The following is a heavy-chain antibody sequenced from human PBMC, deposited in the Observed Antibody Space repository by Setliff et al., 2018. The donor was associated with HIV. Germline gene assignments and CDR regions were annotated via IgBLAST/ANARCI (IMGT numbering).Heavy chain of an antibody. CDR1: GGSISSYY. D-gene: IGHD3-10*01. J-gene: IGHJ6*03. Sequence: SETLSLTCTVSGGSISSYYWSWIRQPPGKGLEWIGYIYTSGITDYNPSLKSRVTISGDTSKNQFSLKLSSVTAADTAVYYCARDRRGYYYGSGSCYMDVWGTGTTVTV. CDR3: ARDRRGYYYGSGSCYMDV. V-gene: IGHV4-4*08. CDR2: IYTSGIT.